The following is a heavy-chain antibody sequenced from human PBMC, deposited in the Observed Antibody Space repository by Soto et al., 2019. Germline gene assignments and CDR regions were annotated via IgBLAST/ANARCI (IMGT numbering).Heavy chain of an antibody. CDR1: GFTFSNYA. CDR2: ISVSGTGT. V-gene: IGHV3-23*01. J-gene: IGHJ4*02. D-gene: IGHD1-1*01. CDR3: AKNFKLTTDYVEY. Sequence: EVQLLESGGSLVQPGGSLRLSCAASGFTFSNYAMSWVRQAPGKGLEWVSAISVSGTGTYYADSVKGRFTISRDNSENTLYLQLNSLRADDTAVYYCAKNFKLTTDYVEYWGQGTLVTVSS.